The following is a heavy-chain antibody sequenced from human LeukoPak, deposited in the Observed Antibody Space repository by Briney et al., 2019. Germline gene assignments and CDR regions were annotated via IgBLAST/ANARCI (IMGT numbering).Heavy chain of an antibody. V-gene: IGHV1-2*02. Sequence: ASVKVSCKASGYTFSGYYMRWVRQAPGQGLEWMGWINPNSGATKYAQKFQGRVTMTRDTSISTAYMEMSGLTSDDAAIYFCARDRGFCTGTNCRPYFDPWGQGTLVTVSS. CDR3: ARDRGFCTGTNCRPYFDP. CDR1: GYTFSGYY. D-gene: IGHD2-8*02. CDR2: INPNSGAT. J-gene: IGHJ5*02.